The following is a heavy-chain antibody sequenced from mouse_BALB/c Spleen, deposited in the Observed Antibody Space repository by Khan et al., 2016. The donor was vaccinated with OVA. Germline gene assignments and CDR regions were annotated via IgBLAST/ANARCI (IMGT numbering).Heavy chain of an antibody. CDR3: ARRGLRWDFDY. CDR1: GYTFINYW. Sequence: QVQLQQPGAELAKPGASVKMSCKASGYTFINYWILWVKQRPGQGLEWIGYINPSTGYTEYNQNFKDKATLTADKSSSTAYMQQSSLSSEESAVYYCARRGLRWDFDYWGQGTTVTVSS. V-gene: IGHV1-7*01. J-gene: IGHJ2*01. D-gene: IGHD1-1*01. CDR2: INPSTGYT.